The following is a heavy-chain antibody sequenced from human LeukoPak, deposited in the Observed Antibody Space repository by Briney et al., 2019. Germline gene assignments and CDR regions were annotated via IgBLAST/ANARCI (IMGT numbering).Heavy chain of an antibody. Sequence: SETLSLTCAVYGGSISGYYWSWIRQPPGKGLEWIGEINHSGSTNYNPSLKSRVTISVDTSKNQFSLKLSSVTAADTAVYYCARGLYCSGGSCYSRGSYYYYMDVWGKGTTVTVSS. CDR3: ARGLYCSGGSCYSRGSYYYYMDV. J-gene: IGHJ6*03. D-gene: IGHD2-15*01. CDR2: INHSGST. V-gene: IGHV4-34*01. CDR1: GGSISGYY.